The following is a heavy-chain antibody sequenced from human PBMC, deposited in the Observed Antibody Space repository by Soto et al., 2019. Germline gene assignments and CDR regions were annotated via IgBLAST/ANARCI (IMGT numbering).Heavy chain of an antibody. CDR3: ARVRSGYYAHFDY. CDR2: IYSGDST. V-gene: IGHV3-66*01. D-gene: IGHD3-22*01. Sequence: GGSLRLSCAASGFTVSSNYMSWVRRAPGKGLEWVSVIYSGDSTYYADSVKGRFSISRDNSKSTVYLQMNSLRAEDTAVYYCARVRSGYYAHFDYWGQGTLVTVSS. J-gene: IGHJ4*02. CDR1: GFTVSSNY.